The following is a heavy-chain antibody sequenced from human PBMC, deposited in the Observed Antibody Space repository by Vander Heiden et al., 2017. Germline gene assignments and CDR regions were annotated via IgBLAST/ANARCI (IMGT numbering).Heavy chain of an antibody. Sequence: EVQLVESGGGLVKPGGSLRLSCAASGFSFTNAWMSGVRQAPGKGLEWVGRIKSKTDGGTTDYAAPVKGRFTISRDDSKNTLYLQLNSLKTEDTAVYYCTWTGASWFDPWGQGTLVTVSS. CDR3: TWTGASWFDP. CDR2: IKSKTDGGTT. D-gene: IGHD7-27*01. J-gene: IGHJ5*02. V-gene: IGHV3-15*01. CDR1: GFSFTNAW.